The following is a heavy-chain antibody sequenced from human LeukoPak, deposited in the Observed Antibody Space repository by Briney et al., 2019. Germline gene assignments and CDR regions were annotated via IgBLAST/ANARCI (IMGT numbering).Heavy chain of an antibody. Sequence: SGGSLRLSCAASGFTFSNYGFHWVRQTPGKGLEWVAVISYDGSDKYYADSVKGRFTISRDNAKNSLYLQMNSLRAEDTGVYYCARGPPLFDPWGQGTLVAVSS. J-gene: IGHJ5*02. CDR2: ISYDGSDK. V-gene: IGHV3-30*03. CDR3: ARGPPLFDP. CDR1: GFTFSNYG.